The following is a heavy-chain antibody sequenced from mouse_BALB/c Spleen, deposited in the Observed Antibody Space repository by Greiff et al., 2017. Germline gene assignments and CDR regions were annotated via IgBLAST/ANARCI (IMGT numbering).Heavy chain of an antibody. CDR1: GFTFSSFG. CDR3: ARSMITAAMGY. CDR2: ISSGSSTI. Sequence: DVQLVESGGGLVQPGGSRKLSCAASGFTFSSFGMHWVRQAPEKGLEWVAYISSGSSTIYYADTVKGRFTISRDNPKNTLFLQMTSLRSEDTAMYYCARSMITAAMGYWGQGTSVTVSS. V-gene: IGHV5-17*02. D-gene: IGHD2-4*01. J-gene: IGHJ4*01.